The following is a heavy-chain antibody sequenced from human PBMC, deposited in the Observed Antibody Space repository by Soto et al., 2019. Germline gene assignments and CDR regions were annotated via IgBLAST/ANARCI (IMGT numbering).Heavy chain of an antibody. V-gene: IGHV4-30-4*01. Sequence: SETLSLTCTVSGGSISSADYYWSWIRQPPGKGLEWIGYIYYTGSTYYSPSLRSRVIISVDTSKNQFSLKLSSVTAADTAVYYCARVRTIVILDYWGQGTLVTVSS. CDR1: GGSISSADYY. J-gene: IGHJ4*02. D-gene: IGHD2-21*01. CDR2: IYYTGST. CDR3: ARVRTIVILDY.